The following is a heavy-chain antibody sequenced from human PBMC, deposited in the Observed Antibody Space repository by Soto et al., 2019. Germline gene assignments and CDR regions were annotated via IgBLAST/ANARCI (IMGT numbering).Heavy chain of an antibody. CDR1: GFSFDDYT. V-gene: IGHV3-9*01. J-gene: IGHJ3*02. Sequence: PGGSLRLSCGGSGFSFDDYTMHWVRQAPGKGPEWVASLSWNSGFSGYADSVKGRFTISRDNAQSSVHLQMNNLRTEDTALYYCANGRATIVVTDAYDICGPGTLVTVSS. CDR3: ANGRATIVVTDAYDI. D-gene: IGHD3-22*01. CDR2: LSWNSGFS.